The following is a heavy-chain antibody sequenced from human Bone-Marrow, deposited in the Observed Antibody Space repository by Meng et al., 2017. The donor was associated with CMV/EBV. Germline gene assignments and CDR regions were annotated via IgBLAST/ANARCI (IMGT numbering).Heavy chain of an antibody. CDR2: INPSGGST. D-gene: IGHD4-17*01. CDR3: AREFGRTVTTTYGMDV. J-gene: IGHJ6*02. CDR1: GYTFTSYD. Sequence: ASVKVSCKASGYTFTSYDINWVRQATGQGLEWMGIINPSGGSTSYAQKFQGRVTMTWDTSTSTVYMELSSLRSEDTAVYYCAREFGRTVTTTYGMDVWGRGTTVTVSS. V-gene: IGHV1-46*01.